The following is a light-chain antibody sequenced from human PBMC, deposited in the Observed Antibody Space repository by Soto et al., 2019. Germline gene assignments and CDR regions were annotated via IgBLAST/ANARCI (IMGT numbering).Light chain of an antibody. V-gene: IGKV1-39*01. CDR2: AAS. Sequence: DIQMTQSPFSLSASVGDRVTITCRASQSISSYLNWYQQKPGKAPNLLIYAASSLQGGVPSRFSGSTSGTDFNLTNSSLHPVDFATYYCQQSYSTPFTFGQGTKLDIK. J-gene: IGKJ2*01. CDR3: QQSYSTPFT. CDR1: QSISSY.